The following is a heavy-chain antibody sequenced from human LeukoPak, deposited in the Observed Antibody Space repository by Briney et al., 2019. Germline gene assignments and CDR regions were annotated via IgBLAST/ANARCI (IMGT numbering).Heavy chain of an antibody. Sequence: SETLSLTCAVSGGSISSGGYYWSWVRQPPGKGLEWIGYIYHSGSTNYNPSLKSRVTISVDKSKNQFSLKLSSVTAADTAVYYCARVGENYYDSSGYYPARPFDYWGQGTLVTVSS. CDR1: GGSISSGGYY. CDR3: ARVGENYYDSSGYYPARPFDY. V-gene: IGHV4-61*08. J-gene: IGHJ4*02. CDR2: IYHSGST. D-gene: IGHD3-22*01.